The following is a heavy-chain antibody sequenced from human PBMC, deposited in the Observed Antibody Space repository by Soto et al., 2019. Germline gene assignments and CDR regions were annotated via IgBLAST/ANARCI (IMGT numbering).Heavy chain of an antibody. Sequence: SETLSLTCTVSGGSISSSSYYWGWIRQPPGKGLEWIGSICYSGSTYYNPSLKSRVTISVDTSKNQFSLKLNSVTAADTAVYYCARDLWGYCGTDCYPLDVWGQGTTVTVSS. CDR3: ARDLWGYCGTDCYPLDV. J-gene: IGHJ6*02. CDR1: GGSISSSSYY. V-gene: IGHV4-39*07. D-gene: IGHD2-21*02. CDR2: ICYSGST.